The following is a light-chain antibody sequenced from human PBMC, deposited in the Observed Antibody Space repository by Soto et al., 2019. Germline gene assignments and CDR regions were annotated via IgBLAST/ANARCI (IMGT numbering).Light chain of an antibody. Sequence: QSVLTQPPSVSGAPGQRGTISCTGSSSNIGSNYDVHWYKHLPGTAPKLLIYGNSNRPSGVPDRFSGSKSGTSASLAITGLQAEDEADYYCQSFDSSMSGYVFGTGNKVTVL. CDR3: QSFDSSMSGYV. V-gene: IGLV1-40*01. J-gene: IGLJ1*01. CDR2: GNS. CDR1: SSNIGSNYD.